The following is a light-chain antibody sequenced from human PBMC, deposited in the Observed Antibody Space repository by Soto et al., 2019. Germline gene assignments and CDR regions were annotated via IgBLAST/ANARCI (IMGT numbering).Light chain of an antibody. CDR2: GVN. V-gene: IGLV2-11*01. CDR1: NSDVDDYRY. Sequence: QSALTQPRSVSGSPRQSLTISCTGTNSDVDDYRYVSWYQQFPGKAPKLVIYGVNQRPSGVPNRFSASNSDNTASLTISGLQAEDEADYYCCSYVTTPEIFGTGTKVTVL. CDR3: CSYVTTPEI. J-gene: IGLJ1*01.